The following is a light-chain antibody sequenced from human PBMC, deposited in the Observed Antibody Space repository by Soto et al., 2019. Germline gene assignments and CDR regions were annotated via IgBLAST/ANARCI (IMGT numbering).Light chain of an antibody. CDR2: EVT. Sequence: QSVLTQPPSVSGAPGQRVTISCTGTSSDVGGYNYVSWYQQHPGKAPKLIISEVTNRPSGVSNRFSASKSGNTASLTISGLQAEDEADYYCSSYTSSSTAVFGGGTKLTVL. J-gene: IGLJ3*02. CDR1: SSDVGGYNY. CDR3: SSYTSSSTAV. V-gene: IGLV2-14*01.